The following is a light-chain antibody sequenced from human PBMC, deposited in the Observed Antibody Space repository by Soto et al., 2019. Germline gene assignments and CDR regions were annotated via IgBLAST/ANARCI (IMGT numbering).Light chain of an antibody. J-gene: IGLJ7*01. CDR2: AND. Sequence: QSALTQPPSASGTPGQTVTISCSGGSSNVGSNFVYWYQQHPGTAPKLLISANDQRPSGTPDRFSGSKSGTSASLAISGLRSEDEADYYCAAWDDSLSGAVFGGGTQLTVL. CDR3: AAWDDSLSGAV. CDR1: SSNVGSNF. V-gene: IGLV1-47*01.